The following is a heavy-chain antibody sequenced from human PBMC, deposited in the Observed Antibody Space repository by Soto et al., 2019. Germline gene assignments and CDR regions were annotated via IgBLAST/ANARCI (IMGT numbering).Heavy chain of an antibody. CDR1: GFTFSSYA. V-gene: IGHV3-23*01. J-gene: IGHJ4*02. D-gene: IGHD5-12*01. Sequence: EVQLLESGGGLVQPGGSLRLSCAASGFTFSSYAMTWVRQAPGKGLEWVSAISASGGSTYYADSVKGRFTISRDNSKKRLYLQMNSLRAEDTAVYYWGGGWQLFSYFDYWGQGTLVTVSS. CDR2: ISASGGST. CDR3: GGGWQLFSYFDY.